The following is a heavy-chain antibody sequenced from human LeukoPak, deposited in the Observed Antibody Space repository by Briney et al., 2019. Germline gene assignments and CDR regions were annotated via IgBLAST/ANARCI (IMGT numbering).Heavy chain of an antibody. CDR3: ARAYCSGGSCYFDY. D-gene: IGHD2-15*01. J-gene: IGHJ4*02. V-gene: IGHV1-69*02. Sequence: PMAPVKVSCKASEGTFSSYTISWVRQALGQGLEWMGRIFPILGIANYAQKFQGRVTITADKSTRTAYMELSSLRSEDTAVYYCARAYCSGGSCYFDYWGQGTLVTVSS. CDR1: EGTFSSYT. CDR2: IFPILGIA.